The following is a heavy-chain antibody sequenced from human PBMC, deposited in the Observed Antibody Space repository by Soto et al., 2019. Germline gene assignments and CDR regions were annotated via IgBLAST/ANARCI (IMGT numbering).Heavy chain of an antibody. V-gene: IGHV1-18*01. D-gene: IGHD5-12*01. CDR1: GYTFFTYD. CDR2: ISTYSGDT. CDR3: ARHHGPTTSENGFDP. J-gene: IGHJ5*02. Sequence: QVHLVQSGVEVKTPGASVKVSCQASGYTFFTYDISWVRQAPGQGLEWRGWISTYSGDTKYAQKFQGRVTMTTDTSTTTAYLELRSLRSDATAVYYCARHHGPTTSENGFDPWGQGTLVTVSS.